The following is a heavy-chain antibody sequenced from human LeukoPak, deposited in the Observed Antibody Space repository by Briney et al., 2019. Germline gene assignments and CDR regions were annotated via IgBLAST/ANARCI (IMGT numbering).Heavy chain of an antibody. Sequence: SETLSLTCTVSGGSISSSSYYWGWIRQPPGKGLELIGSIYYSGSTYYNPSLKSRVTISVDTSKNQFSLKLTSVTAADTAVYYCARSIGIAPVWYFDYWGQGTLVTVSS. CDR2: IYYSGST. J-gene: IGHJ4*02. CDR1: GGSISSSSYY. D-gene: IGHD6-13*01. CDR3: ARSIGIAPVWYFDY. V-gene: IGHV4-39*01.